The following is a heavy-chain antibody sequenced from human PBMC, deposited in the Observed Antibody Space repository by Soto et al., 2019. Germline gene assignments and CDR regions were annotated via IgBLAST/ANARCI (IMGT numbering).Heavy chain of an antibody. V-gene: IGHV3-23*01. D-gene: IGHD1-26*01. CDR3: AKNQGVELVPLATVDWFDP. Sequence: PGGSLRLSCAASGFIFNNYAMSWVRQAPGKGLEWVSFISAGGGSPNYADSVKGRFTISRDNSKNMVYLQMNSLRAEDTAVYYCAKNQGVELVPLATVDWFDPWGQGSVVTVSS. CDR1: GFIFNNYA. CDR2: ISAGGGSP. J-gene: IGHJ5*02.